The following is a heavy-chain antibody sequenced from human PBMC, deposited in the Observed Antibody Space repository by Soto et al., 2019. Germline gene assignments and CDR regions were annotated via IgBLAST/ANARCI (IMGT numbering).Heavy chain of an antibody. V-gene: IGHV3-23*01. Sequence: EVQLLESGGGLLQPGGPLRLSCSASGFTFNNYAMDWVRQAPGEGLEWVSGISGSGATPYYADSVKGRFTISRDNSKNPLFLQMNSLSAEDTAVYFCANAGYCTGVSCYFYYFGSWGQGTLVTVSS. CDR2: ISGSGATP. J-gene: IGHJ4*02. CDR1: GFTFNNYA. CDR3: ANAGYCTGVSCYFYYFGS. D-gene: IGHD2-15*01.